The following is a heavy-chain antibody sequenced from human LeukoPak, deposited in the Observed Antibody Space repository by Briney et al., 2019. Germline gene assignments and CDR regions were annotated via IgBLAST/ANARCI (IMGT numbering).Heavy chain of an antibody. D-gene: IGHD2-2*01. Sequence: GGSLRLSCAASGFTFSSYSFNWVRQAPGKGLEWVSYISRTTSYADSVKGRFTISRDNAKNSLYLQINSLRAEDTAVYYCARGSEVVPAGDNCFDPWGQGTLVAVSS. V-gene: IGHV3-21*05. J-gene: IGHJ5*02. CDR1: GFTFSSYS. CDR2: ISRTT. CDR3: ARGSEVVPAGDNCFDP.